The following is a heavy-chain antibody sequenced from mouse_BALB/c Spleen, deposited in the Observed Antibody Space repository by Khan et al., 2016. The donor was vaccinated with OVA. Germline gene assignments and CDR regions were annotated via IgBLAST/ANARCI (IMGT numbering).Heavy chain of an antibody. Sequence: QVQLQQSGPELVKPGASVRISCKASGYTFTTYYLHWVIQRPGQGLEWIGWIYPGNVNTKYNERFKGKATLTEDKSSSTAYMHLSSLTSEDSAVDCWARDDYFVGDAMDYWGQGTSVTVSS. D-gene: IGHD2-4*01. V-gene: IGHV1S56*01. J-gene: IGHJ4*01. CDR1: GYTFTTYY. CDR2: IYPGNVNT. CDR3: ARDDYFVGDAMDY.